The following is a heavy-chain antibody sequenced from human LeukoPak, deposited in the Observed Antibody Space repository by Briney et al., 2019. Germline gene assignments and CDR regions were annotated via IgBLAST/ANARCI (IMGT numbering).Heavy chain of an antibody. V-gene: IGHV1-18*01. D-gene: IGHD3-22*01. CDR2: ISAYNGKT. Sequence: ASVKVSCKASGYTFSSYGISWVRQAPGQGLEWMAWISAYNGKTNYVQKLRGRVTMTTDTSTSTAYMGLRSLRSDDTAIYYCARDRNPYYDGSGYGYCWGQGTLVTVSS. CDR1: GYTFSSYG. J-gene: IGHJ4*02. CDR3: ARDRNPYYDGSGYGYC.